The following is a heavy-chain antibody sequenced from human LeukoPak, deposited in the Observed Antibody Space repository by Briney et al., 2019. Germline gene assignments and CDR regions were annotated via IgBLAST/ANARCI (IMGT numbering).Heavy chain of an antibody. J-gene: IGHJ6*03. V-gene: IGHV4-39*01. Sequence: SETLSLTCTVSGGSISSSSYYWGWIRQPPGKGLEWIGSIHYGGSTYYTASLKSRVTISVNTSKNQFSLKLSSVTAADTAVYYCARHRGYYYYYMDVWGKGTTVTISS. CDR1: GGSISSSSYY. CDR3: ARHRGYYYYYMDV. CDR2: IHYGGST.